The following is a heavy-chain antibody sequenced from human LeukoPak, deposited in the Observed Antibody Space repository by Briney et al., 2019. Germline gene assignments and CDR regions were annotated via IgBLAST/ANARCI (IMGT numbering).Heavy chain of an antibody. D-gene: IGHD2-2*01. Sequence: PSETLSLTCTVSGCSISSGSFYWSWIGQPAGKGLEWIGRNDNSGSTNYNPSLKSRVTISVDTSKNQFSLKLSSVTTADTAVYYCARESSHYYMDVWGKGTTVTVSS. CDR2: NDNSGST. CDR1: GCSISSGSFY. V-gene: IGHV4-61*02. CDR3: ARESSHYYMDV. J-gene: IGHJ6*03.